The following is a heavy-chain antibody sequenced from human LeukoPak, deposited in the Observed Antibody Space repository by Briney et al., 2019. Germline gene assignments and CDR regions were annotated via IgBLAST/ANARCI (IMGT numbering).Heavy chain of an antibody. CDR3: ARDSYNWNDKYYYYMDV. D-gene: IGHD1-20*01. V-gene: IGHV4-4*07. Sequence: PSETLSLTCTVSGGSISSYYWSWIRQPAGKGLEWIGRIYTSGSTNYNPSLKSRVTMSVDTSKNQFSLKLSSVTAADTAVYYCARDSYNWNDKYYYYMDVWGKGTTVTISS. J-gene: IGHJ6*03. CDR1: GGSISSYY. CDR2: IYTSGST.